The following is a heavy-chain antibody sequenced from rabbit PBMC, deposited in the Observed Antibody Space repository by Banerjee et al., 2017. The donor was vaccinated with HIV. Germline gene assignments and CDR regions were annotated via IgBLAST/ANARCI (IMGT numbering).Heavy chain of an antibody. CDR1: GFSLSSYS. CDR2: IYAGDGST. CDR3: ARDMPYSNYVGRGYGNL. V-gene: IGHV1S40*01. J-gene: IGHJ4*01. D-gene: IGHD8-1*01. Sequence: QSLEESGGDLVKPGASLTLTCTASGFSLSSYSMGWVRQAPGKGLEWIACIYAGDGSTYYASWAKGRFTISKSSSTTVTLQMTSLTAADTATYFCARDMPYSNYVGRGYGNLWGPGTLVTVS.